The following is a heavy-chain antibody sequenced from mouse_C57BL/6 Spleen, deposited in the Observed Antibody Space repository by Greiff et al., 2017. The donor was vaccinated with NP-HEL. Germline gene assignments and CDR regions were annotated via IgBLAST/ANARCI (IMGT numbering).Heavy chain of an antibody. V-gene: IGHV5-4*01. CDR3: ARDRGDGYYGDYYAMDD. CDR1: GFTFSSYA. CDR2: ISDGGSYT. Sequence: EVQGVESGGGLVKPGGSLKLSCAASGFTFSSYAMSWVRQTPEKRLEWVATISDGGSYTYYPDNVKGRFTISRDNAKNNLYLQMSHLKSEDTAMYYCARDRGDGYYGDYYAMDDWGQGTSVTVSS. J-gene: IGHJ4*01. D-gene: IGHD2-3*01.